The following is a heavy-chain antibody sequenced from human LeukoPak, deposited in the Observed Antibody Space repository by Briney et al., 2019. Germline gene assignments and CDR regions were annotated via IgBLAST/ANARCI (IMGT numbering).Heavy chain of an antibody. Sequence: GGSPRLSCAASGFTFSSNYMSWVRQAPGKGLEWVSVIYSGGSTYYADSVKGRFTISRDNSKNTLYLQMNSLRAEDTAVYYCARGFGGNYYYYYYGMDVWGQGTTVTVSS. CDR2: IYSGGST. J-gene: IGHJ6*02. D-gene: IGHD4-23*01. V-gene: IGHV3-53*01. CDR3: ARGFGGNYYYYYYGMDV. CDR1: GFTFSSNY.